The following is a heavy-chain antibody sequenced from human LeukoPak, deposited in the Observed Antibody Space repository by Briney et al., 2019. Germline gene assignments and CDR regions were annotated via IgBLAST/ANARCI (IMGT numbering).Heavy chain of an antibody. CDR3: APRFRYSGSGRYYYGVAFDL. CDR2: FDPEAGEV. CDR1: GYTLTELL. J-gene: IGHJ3*01. D-gene: IGHD3-22*01. Sequence: GASVKVSCTASGYTLTELLMHWARQAPGKGLEWVGGFDPEAGEVIYAQKFQGRVTMTEDTSTNTAYMALSSLTSEDTALYYCAPRFRYSGSGRYYYGVAFDLWGQGTMVTVSS. V-gene: IGHV1-24*01.